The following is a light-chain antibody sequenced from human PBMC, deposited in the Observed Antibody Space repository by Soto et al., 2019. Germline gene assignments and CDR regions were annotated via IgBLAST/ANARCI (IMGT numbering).Light chain of an antibody. CDR3: AAWDGSHWV. CDR2: SDY. Sequence: QSVLTQPPSAAGTPGQRVNISCSGSNSDSGSNSVYWYQKLPGMAPKLLIFSDYKRPSGVPERFSGSKSGTSASLAISGLRSGDEAVYSCAAWDGSHWVFGGGTKLTVL. CDR1: NSDSGSNS. V-gene: IGLV1-47*02. J-gene: IGLJ3*02.